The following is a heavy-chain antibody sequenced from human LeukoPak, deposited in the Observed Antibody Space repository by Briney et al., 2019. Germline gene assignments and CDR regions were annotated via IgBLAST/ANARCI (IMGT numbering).Heavy chain of an antibody. Sequence: GGSLRLSCAASQFTFSNHGMHWVRQAPGKGLEWVTVIWYDGSNKYYADSVKGRFTISRDNSQNTLYLQMNSLRAEDTAVYYCARDRGVSYFDYWGQGTQVTVSS. CDR2: IWYDGSNK. CDR3: ARDRGVSYFDY. CDR1: QFTFSNHG. D-gene: IGHD3-10*01. J-gene: IGHJ4*02. V-gene: IGHV3-33*01.